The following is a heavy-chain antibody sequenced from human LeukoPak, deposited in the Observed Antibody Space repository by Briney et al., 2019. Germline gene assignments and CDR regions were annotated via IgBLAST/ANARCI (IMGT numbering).Heavy chain of an antibody. V-gene: IGHV3-23*01. D-gene: IGHD3-22*01. CDR3: AKDRGHYYTYDY. J-gene: IGHJ4*02. CDR1: GFTFSSYS. Sequence: PGGSLRLSCAASGFTFSSYSMNWVRQAPGKGLEWVSVISGSGGSTYYADSVKGRFTISRDNSKNTLSLQMHSLRAEDTAVYYCAKDRGHYYTYDYWGQGTLVTVSS. CDR2: ISGSGGST.